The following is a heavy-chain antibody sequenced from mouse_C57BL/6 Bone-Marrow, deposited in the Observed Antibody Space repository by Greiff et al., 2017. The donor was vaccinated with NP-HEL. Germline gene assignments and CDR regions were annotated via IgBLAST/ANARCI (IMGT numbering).Heavy chain of an antibody. V-gene: IGHV5-2*01. CDR3: ARHSNYYGYYAMDY. CDR2: INSDGGST. J-gene: IGHJ4*01. CDR1: EYEFPSHD. D-gene: IGHD2-5*01. Sequence: EVMLVESGGGLVQPGESLKLSCESNEYEFPSHDMSWVRQTPEKRLELVAAINSDGGSTYYPDTMERRFIISRDNTKKTLYLQMSSLRAEDTALYDGARHSNYYGYYAMDYWGQGTSVTVSS.